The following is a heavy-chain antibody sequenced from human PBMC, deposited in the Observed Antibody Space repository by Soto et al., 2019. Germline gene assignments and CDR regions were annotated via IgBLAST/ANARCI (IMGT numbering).Heavy chain of an antibody. Sequence: QVQLVQSGAEVKRPGSSVKVSCKASGDTLSFYSINGVRQAPGLGLEWMGRVNPILSMSNYAQRFQGRVTMTADKSTSTADMELIGLRSEATAMYYCATSYGSGYRAFDYWGQGALVSVSS. CDR3: ATSYGSGYRAFDY. J-gene: IGHJ4*02. D-gene: IGHD3-10*01. CDR1: GDTLSFYS. CDR2: VNPILSMS. V-gene: IGHV1-69*04.